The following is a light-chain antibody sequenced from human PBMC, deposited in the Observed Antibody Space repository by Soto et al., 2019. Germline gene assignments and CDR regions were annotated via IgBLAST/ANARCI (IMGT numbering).Light chain of an antibody. V-gene: IGLV2-14*01. CDR2: DFR. Sequence: QSALTKPASVSRSPGQSITISCTGTISDVVGYNYVSWYQPHPGKAPKLMIYDFRNRPSGVSNRFSGSKSGNTASLTISGLLAEDEADYYCSSYTSSSTPWVLGTGTKLTVL. CDR3: SSYTSSSTPWV. J-gene: IGLJ1*01. CDR1: ISDVVGYNY.